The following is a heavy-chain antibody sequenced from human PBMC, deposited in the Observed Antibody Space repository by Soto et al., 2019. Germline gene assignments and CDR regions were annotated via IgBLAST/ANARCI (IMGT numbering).Heavy chain of an antibody. CDR1: GFSFSSYG. CDR3: VRERAVATFRDFNYYYMDV. Sequence: EVQLVESGGGLVQPGGSLRIACAASGFSFSSYGMNWVRQAPGKGLEWVSYISGTTSSTINYAESVKGRFTISRDNGKNSMSLQMNSLRAEDTAVYYCVRERAVATFRDFNYYYMDVWGKGTTVTVFS. J-gene: IGHJ6*03. V-gene: IGHV3-48*01. CDR2: ISGTTSSTI. D-gene: IGHD3-10*01.